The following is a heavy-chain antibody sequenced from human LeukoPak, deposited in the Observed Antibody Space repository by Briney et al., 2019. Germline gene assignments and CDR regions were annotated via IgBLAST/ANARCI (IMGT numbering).Heavy chain of an antibody. J-gene: IGHJ5*02. CDR2: INPNSGGT. D-gene: IGHD6-19*01. CDR1: GYTFTGYY. CDR3: ARCPLPTHSGWGRFDP. V-gene: IGHV1-2*02. Sequence: GASVKVSCKASGYTFTGYYMHWVRQAPGQGLEWMGWINPNSGGTNYAQKFQGRVTMTRDTSISTAYMELSRLRSDDTAVYYCARCPLPTHSGWGRFDPWGQGTLVTVSS.